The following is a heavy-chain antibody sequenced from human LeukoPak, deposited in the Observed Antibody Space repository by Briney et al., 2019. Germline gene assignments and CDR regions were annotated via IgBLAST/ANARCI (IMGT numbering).Heavy chain of an antibody. D-gene: IGHD6-19*01. J-gene: IGHJ6*02. CDR3: ARGQGWRYGMDV. V-gene: IGHV4-34*01. CDR1: GGSFSGFY. Sequence: SETLSLTCAVYGGSFSGFYWSWIRQPPGKGLEWIGEINHSGSTNYNPSLKSRVTISVDTSKNQFSLKLSFVTAADTAVYYCARGQGWRYGMDVWGQGTTVTVSS. CDR2: INHSGST.